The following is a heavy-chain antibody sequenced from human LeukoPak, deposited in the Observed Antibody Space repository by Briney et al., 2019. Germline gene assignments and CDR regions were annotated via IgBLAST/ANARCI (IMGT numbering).Heavy chain of an antibody. Sequence: TGGSLRLSCAASGFTFSSDDMIWVRQAPGKGLVWVTGISGSGGSTYYADSVKGRFTISRDNSKNTLYLRMNSLRAEDTAVYYCAKHTYYYESSGTTALFDYWGQGTLVTVSS. CDR3: AKHTYYYESSGTTALFDY. V-gene: IGHV3-23*01. D-gene: IGHD3-22*01. CDR1: GFTFSSDD. J-gene: IGHJ4*02. CDR2: ISGSGGST.